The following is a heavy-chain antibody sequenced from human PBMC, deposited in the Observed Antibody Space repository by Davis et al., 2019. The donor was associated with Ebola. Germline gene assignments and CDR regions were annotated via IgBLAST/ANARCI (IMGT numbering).Heavy chain of an antibody. CDR2: ISTSSTSR. V-gene: IGHV3-21*01. J-gene: IGHJ4*02. CDR3: ARDGLLGFIAAPSYFDY. CDR1: GSSFSSCS. Sequence: GGSLRLSCAASGSSFSSCSTNWVRQAPGKGREWVSSISTSSTSRYYADSVKGRFTISRDNAKTSLYLQMDSLRAEDTAVYYCARDGLLGFIAAPSYFDYWGQGTLVTVSS. D-gene: IGHD6-6*01.